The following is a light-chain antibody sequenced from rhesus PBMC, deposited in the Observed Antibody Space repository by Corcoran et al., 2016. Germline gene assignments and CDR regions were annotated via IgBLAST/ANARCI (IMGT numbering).Light chain of an antibody. CDR1: QDISSY. J-gene: IGKJ2*01. CDR2: DAS. Sequence: DIQLTQSPSSLSASVGDRVTITCRASQDISSYLAWYQQKPGKAPNLLLYDASNFQSGVPTRFSGSGSGTDYPLTINSLQPEEFAVYYLQQRNGYPYRFGRKTKVEIK. CDR3: QQRNGYPYR. V-gene: IGKV1-38*01.